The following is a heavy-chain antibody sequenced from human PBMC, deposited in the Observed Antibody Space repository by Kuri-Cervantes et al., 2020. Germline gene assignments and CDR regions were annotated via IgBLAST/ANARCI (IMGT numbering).Heavy chain of an antibody. Sequence: SQTLSPTCPVPGGSISSYYWSWIRQPPGKGLEWIGYIYYSGSTNYNPSLKSRVTISVDTSKNQSSLKLSSVTAADTAVYYCARDQGSSTLWYYYGMDVWGQGTTVTVSS. J-gene: IGHJ6*02. CDR2: IYYSGST. CDR3: ARDQGSSTLWYYYGMDV. D-gene: IGHD6-6*01. V-gene: IGHV4-59*01. CDR1: GGSISSYY.